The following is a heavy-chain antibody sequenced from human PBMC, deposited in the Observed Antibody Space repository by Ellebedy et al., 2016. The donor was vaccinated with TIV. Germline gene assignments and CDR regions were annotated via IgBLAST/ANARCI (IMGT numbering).Heavy chain of an antibody. Sequence: LSLTCAASGFTFSSFAMHWVRQAPGKGLEWLSVISGGGDSTYHAGSVKGRSTITRDNSKNTLYLQMDRVTAEDTAVYYCAKGTSSGFNYDRVGCEYWGQGTLVTVSS. V-gene: IGHV3-23*01. CDR2: ISGGGDST. D-gene: IGHD3-22*01. CDR1: GFTFSSFA. J-gene: IGHJ4*02. CDR3: AKGTSSGFNYDRVGCEY.